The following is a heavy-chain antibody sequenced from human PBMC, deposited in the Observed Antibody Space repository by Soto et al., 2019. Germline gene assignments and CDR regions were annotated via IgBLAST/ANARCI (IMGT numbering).Heavy chain of an antibody. D-gene: IGHD6-13*01. CDR1: GFTFSNYA. V-gene: IGHV3-30-3*01. CDR3: AIIATSGGGDAFDI. Sequence: GGSLRLSCAASGFTFSNYAMHWVRQAPGKGLEWVAAILSDEINKYSADSVKGRVTISRDNSKNTLYLQMNSLRPEDTVVYYCAIIATSGGGDAFDIWGQGTMVTVSS. J-gene: IGHJ3*02. CDR2: ILSDEINK.